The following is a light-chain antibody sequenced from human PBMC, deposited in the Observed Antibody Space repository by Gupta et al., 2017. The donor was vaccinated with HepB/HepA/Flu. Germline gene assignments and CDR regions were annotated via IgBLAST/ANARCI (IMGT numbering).Light chain of an antibody. CDR3: SSYTSSSTLV. V-gene: IGLV2-14*03. J-gene: IGLJ2*01. CDR1: SSDVGGYNY. CDR2: YVS. Sequence: QSALTQPASVSGSPGPSITISCTGTSSDVGGYNYVSWYQQHPGKAPKLMIYYVSNRPSGVANHFSGSKSGNTASLTISGLQAEDEADYYCSSYTSSSTLVFGGGTKRTVL.